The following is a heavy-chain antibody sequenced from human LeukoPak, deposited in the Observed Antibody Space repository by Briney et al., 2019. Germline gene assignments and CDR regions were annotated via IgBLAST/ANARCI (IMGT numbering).Heavy chain of an antibody. CDR3: ARDGPNKLGFES. D-gene: IGHD4/OR15-4a*01. V-gene: IGHV3-30*03. CDR1: GFTFSSYG. J-gene: IGHJ4*02. Sequence: PGRSLRLSCAASGFTFSSYGMHWVRQAPGKGLEWVAVISYDGSNKYYADSVKGRFTISRDNSKNTLYLQMNSLRAEDTAVYYCARDGPNKLGFESWGQGTLVTVSS. CDR2: ISYDGSNK.